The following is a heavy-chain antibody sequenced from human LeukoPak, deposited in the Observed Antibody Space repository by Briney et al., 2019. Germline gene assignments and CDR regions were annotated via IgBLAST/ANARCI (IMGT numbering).Heavy chain of an antibody. CDR3: TSSDPRDRRDYYYYYMDV. CDR2: ISGSGGST. V-gene: IGHV3-23*01. D-gene: IGHD2-2*01. CDR1: GFTFSSYA. J-gene: IGHJ6*03. Sequence: GGSLRLSCAASGFTFSSYAMSWVRQAPGKGLEWVSAISGSGGSTYYADSVKGRFTISRDNSKNTLYLQMNSLRAEDTAVYYCTSSDPRDRRDYYYYYMDVWGKGTTVTVSS.